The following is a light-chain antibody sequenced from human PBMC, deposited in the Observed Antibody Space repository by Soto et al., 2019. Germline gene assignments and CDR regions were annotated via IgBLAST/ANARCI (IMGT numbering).Light chain of an antibody. Sequence: EIVLTQSPGTLSLSPGERATLSCRASQSVSSSYLAWYQQKPGQAPRLLIYGASSRATGIPDRFSGSGSGTDFTLTISRLEPVDFAVYYCQQYGSVYTFGQGTKLEIK. V-gene: IGKV3-20*01. CDR2: GAS. CDR3: QQYGSVYT. J-gene: IGKJ2*01. CDR1: QSVSSSY.